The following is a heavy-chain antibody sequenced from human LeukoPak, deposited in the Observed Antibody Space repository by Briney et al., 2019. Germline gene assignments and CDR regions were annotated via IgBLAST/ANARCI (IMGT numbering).Heavy chain of an antibody. D-gene: IGHD5-18*01. CDR3: AKRGYTYGGHFDY. CDR2: ISGSGETT. Sequence: GGSLRLSCAASGFTFSSFHMSWVRQAPGEGLEWVSAISGSGETTYYADSVKGRFTVSRDNSKNTLYVQMDSLRAEDTAVYYCAKRGYTYGGHFDYWGQGALVTVSS. J-gene: IGHJ4*02. CDR1: GFTFSSFH. V-gene: IGHV3-23*01.